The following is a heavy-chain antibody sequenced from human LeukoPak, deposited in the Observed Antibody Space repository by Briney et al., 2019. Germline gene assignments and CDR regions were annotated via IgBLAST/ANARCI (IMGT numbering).Heavy chain of an antibody. CDR2: IYYSGST. CDR1: GGYISSSSYY. D-gene: IGHD3-22*01. V-gene: IGHV4-39*07. Sequence: SETLSLTCTVSGGYISSSSYYWGWIRQPPGKGLEWIGSIYYSGSTYYNPSLKSRVTISVDTSKNQFSLKLSSVTAADTAVYYCARMYHYDSSGYPGGYYFDYWGQGSLATVSS. CDR3: ARMYHYDSSGYPGGYYFDY. J-gene: IGHJ4*02.